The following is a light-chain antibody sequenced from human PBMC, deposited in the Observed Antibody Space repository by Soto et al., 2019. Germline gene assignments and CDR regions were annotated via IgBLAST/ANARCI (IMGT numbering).Light chain of an antibody. Sequence: EIVLTQSPATLSLSPGERATLSCRARQSVSSSYLAWYQQKPGQAPRLLIYGASSRATGIPDGFSGSGSGTDFTLTISRLEPEDFAVYYCQQYGSSRTFGQGTKVEIK. CDR1: QSVSSSY. J-gene: IGKJ1*01. CDR2: GAS. CDR3: QQYGSSRT. V-gene: IGKV3-20*01.